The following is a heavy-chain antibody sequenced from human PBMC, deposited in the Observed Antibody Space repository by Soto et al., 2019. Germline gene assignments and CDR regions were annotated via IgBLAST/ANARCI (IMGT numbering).Heavy chain of an antibody. Sequence: SETLSLTCAVYGGSFSGYYWSWIRQPPGKGLEWIGEINHSGSTNYNPSLKSRVTISVDTSKNQFSLKLSSVTAADTAVYYCSRVKGGNHFYYYFGMDVLGQATTVT. CDR3: SRVKGGNHFYYYFGMDV. CDR2: INHSGST. V-gene: IGHV4-34*01. J-gene: IGHJ6*02. D-gene: IGHD3-16*01. CDR1: GGSFSGYY.